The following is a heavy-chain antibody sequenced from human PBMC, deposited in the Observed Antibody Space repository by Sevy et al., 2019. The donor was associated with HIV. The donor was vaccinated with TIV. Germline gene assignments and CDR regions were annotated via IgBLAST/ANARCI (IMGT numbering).Heavy chain of an antibody. D-gene: IGHD5-18*01. V-gene: IGHV3-7*03. Sequence: GGSLRLSCAASGFTFSSYWMSWVRQAPGKGLEWVANIKQDGSEKYYVHSVKGRFTFSRDNAKNSLYLQMNSLRAEDTAVYYCARESRGYSYFDYYYGMDVWGQGTTVTVSS. CDR3: ARESRGYSYFDYYYGMDV. CDR2: IKQDGSEK. CDR1: GFTFSSYW. J-gene: IGHJ6*02.